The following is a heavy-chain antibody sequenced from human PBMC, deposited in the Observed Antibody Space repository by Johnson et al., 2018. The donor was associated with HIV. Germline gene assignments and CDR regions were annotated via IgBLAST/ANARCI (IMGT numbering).Heavy chain of an antibody. CDR3: AKETRDSRSAFDI. Sequence: QVQLMESGGGVVQPGGSLTLSCAASGFSFSSYGIHWVRQAPGKGLEWVTFIQYDGSSKYSADSVQGRFIISRDISKKTVFLQMNSLRPEDTAVYYCAKETRDSRSAFDIWGQGTMVTVSS. J-gene: IGHJ3*02. V-gene: IGHV3-30*02. CDR1: GFSFSSYG. CDR2: IQYDGSSK. D-gene: IGHD3-22*01.